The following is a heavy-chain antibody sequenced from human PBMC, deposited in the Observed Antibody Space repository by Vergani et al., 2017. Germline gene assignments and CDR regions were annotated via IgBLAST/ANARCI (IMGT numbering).Heavy chain of an antibody. CDR1: GHTFTGYY. V-gene: IGHV1-2*02. Sequence: QVQLVQSGAEVKKPGASVKVSCKASGHTFTGYYMHWVRQAPGQGLEWMGWINPNSGGTNYAQKFQGRVTMTRDTSISTAYMELSRLRSDDTAVYYCARGHYVPVKGYYYYMDVWGKGSTVTVSS. CDR3: ARGHYVPVKGYYYYMDV. CDR2: INPNSGGT. D-gene: IGHD2/OR15-2a*01. J-gene: IGHJ6*03.